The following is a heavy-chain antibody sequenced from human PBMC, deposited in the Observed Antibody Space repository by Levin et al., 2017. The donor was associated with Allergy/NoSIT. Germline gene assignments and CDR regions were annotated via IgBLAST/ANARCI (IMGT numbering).Heavy chain of an antibody. D-gene: IGHD3-16*01. Sequence: QAGGSLRLSCSASGFTFSEYGIHWVRQAPGKGLEWVAVIAYDGGNKFYLESVKGRFTISRDNSKGTVFLEMNRLRVEDTAVYYCAREEGQGGNNSPSPDYWGQGTLVTVSS. CDR2: IAYDGGNK. V-gene: IGHV3-30*03. CDR3: AREEGQGGNNSPSPDY. CDR1: GFTFSEYG. J-gene: IGHJ4*02.